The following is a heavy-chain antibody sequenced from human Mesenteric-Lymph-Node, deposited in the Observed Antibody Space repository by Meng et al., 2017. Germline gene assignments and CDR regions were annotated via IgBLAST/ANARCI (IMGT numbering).Heavy chain of an antibody. J-gene: IGHJ2*01. V-gene: IGHV3-48*03. CDR2: ISSSGSTI. Sequence: GESLKISCAASGFTFSSYEMNWVRQAPGKGLEWVSYISSSGSTIYYADSVKGRFTISRDNSKNTLYLQMNSLRAEDTAVYYCAKDPSGYCGGDCLHWYFDLWGRGTLVTVSS. CDR1: GFTFSSYE. CDR3: AKDPSGYCGGDCLHWYFDL. D-gene: IGHD2-21*02.